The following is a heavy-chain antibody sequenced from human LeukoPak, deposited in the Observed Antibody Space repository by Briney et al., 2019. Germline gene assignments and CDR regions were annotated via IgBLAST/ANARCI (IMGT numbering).Heavy chain of an antibody. CDR3: ARGRATAWVLSSWYGYYFDY. J-gene: IGHJ4*02. D-gene: IGHD6-13*01. CDR1: GGSFSGYY. V-gene: IGHV4-34*01. CDR2: INHSGST. Sequence: SETLSLTCAVYGGSFSGYYWSWIRQPPGKGLEWIGEINHSGSTNYNPSLKSRVTISVDTSKNQFSLKLSSVTAADTAVYYCARGRATAWVLSSWYGYYFDYWGQGTLVTVSS.